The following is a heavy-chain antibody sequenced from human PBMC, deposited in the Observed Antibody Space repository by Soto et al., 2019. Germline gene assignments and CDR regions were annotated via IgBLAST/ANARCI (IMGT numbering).Heavy chain of an antibody. Sequence: SETLSLTCTVSGGSLDYYFWSWIRQPPGEGLEWMGYVYSDASTNYNPSLMSRVTMSIDTSKNQFSLNLSSATAADTAVYYCASMVRGVIRRTAEYFQHWGQGTLVTVSS. CDR2: VYSDAST. V-gene: IGHV4-4*08. J-gene: IGHJ1*01. CDR1: GGSLDYYF. CDR3: ASMVRGVIRRTAEYFQH. D-gene: IGHD3-10*01.